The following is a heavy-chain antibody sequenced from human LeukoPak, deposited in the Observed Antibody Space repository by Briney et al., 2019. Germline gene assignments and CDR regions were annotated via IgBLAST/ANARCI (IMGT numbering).Heavy chain of an antibody. CDR3: TKGPGGVGLGRPSMLGVVDS. J-gene: IGHJ4*02. CDR2: HRGEEYNV. V-gene: IGHV3-23*01. CDR1: GCSLGLYS. D-gene: IGHD3-3*02. Sequence: GVSLRLSHLGSGCSLGLYSMIRVRLVPGTALQWVARHRGEEYNVRYAASVKGRFTISRDKATSRLYMEMKRLSLDDTDIDYCTKGPGGVGLGRPSMLGVVDSWGQGTLVTVAS.